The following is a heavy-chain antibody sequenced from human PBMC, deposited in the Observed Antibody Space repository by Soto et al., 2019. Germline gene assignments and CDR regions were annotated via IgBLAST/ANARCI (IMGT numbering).Heavy chain of an antibody. Sequence: GGSLRLSCAASGFTFSSYAMSWVRQAPGKGLEWVSAISGSGGSTYYADSVKGRFTISRDNSKNTLYLQMNSLRAEDTAVYYCAKDGATYYDILTIKEPDDYWGQGTLVTVSS. CDR2: ISGSGGST. V-gene: IGHV3-23*01. J-gene: IGHJ4*02. CDR3: AKDGATYYDILTIKEPDDY. CDR1: GFTFSSYA. D-gene: IGHD3-9*01.